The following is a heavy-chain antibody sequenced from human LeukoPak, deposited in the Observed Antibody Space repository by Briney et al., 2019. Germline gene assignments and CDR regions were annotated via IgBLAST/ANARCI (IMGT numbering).Heavy chain of an antibody. D-gene: IGHD1-26*01. CDR1: GGSISSSSYY. CDR2: IYYSGST. V-gene: IGHV4-39*02. Sequence: PSETLSLTCTVSGGSISSSSYYWGWIRQPPGKGLEWIGSIYYSGSTYYNPSLKSRVTISVDTSKNQFSLKLSSVTAADTAVYYCAREVGYYFDYWGQGTLVTVSS. J-gene: IGHJ4*02. CDR3: AREVGYYFDY.